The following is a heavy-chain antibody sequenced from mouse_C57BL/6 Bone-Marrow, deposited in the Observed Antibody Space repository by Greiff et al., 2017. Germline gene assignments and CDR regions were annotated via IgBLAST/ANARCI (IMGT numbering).Heavy chain of an antibody. Sequence: LKQSGAELVRPGSSVKLSCKDSYFAFMASAMHWVKQRPGHGLEWIGSFTMYSDATEYSENFKGKATLTANPSSSTAYLELSSRTAEDSAVYYCAREGLDYYAMDYWGQGTSVTVAS. CDR3: AREGLDYYAMDY. CDR1: YFAFMASA. J-gene: IGHJ4*01. V-gene: IGHV1-49*01. CDR2: FTMYSDAT. D-gene: IGHD3-3*01.